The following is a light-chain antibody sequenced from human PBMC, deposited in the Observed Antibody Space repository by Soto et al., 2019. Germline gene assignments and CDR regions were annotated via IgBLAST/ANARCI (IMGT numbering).Light chain of an antibody. V-gene: IGLV2-14*01. J-gene: IGLJ1*01. CDR3: SLYTSSYTCV. CDR2: DVS. Sequence: QSALTQPASVSGSPGQSNTISCTGTSSDVGGYNYVSWYQQHPGKAPKLMIYDVSNRPSGVSNRFSGSKSGNTASLTISGLQAEDESDYYCSLYTSSYTCVFGTGTQVTVL. CDR1: SSDVGGYNY.